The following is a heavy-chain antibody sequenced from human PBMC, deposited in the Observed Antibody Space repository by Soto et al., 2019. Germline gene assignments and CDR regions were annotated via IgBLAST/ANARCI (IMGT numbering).Heavy chain of an antibody. D-gene: IGHD6-6*01. J-gene: IGHJ4*02. Sequence: PSETLSLTCTVSGGSIINGDYYWSWIRQPPGKGLECIGYIYYSGSTNYNPSLKSRVTISVDTSKNQFSLKLSSVTAADTAVYYCASVPDYWGQGTLVTVS. CDR1: GGSIINGDYY. CDR3: ASVPDY. V-gene: IGHV4-61*08. CDR2: IYYSGST.